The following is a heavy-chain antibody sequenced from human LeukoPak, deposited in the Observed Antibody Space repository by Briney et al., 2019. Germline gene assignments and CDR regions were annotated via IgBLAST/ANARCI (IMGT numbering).Heavy chain of an antibody. D-gene: IGHD5-18*01. CDR3: AKGIELWLTYFDH. J-gene: IGHJ4*02. CDR1: GFTFSSYS. V-gene: IGHV3-48*01. Sequence: QPGGSLRLSCAAYGFTFSSYSMNWVRQAPGKGLEWVSYISSGSSTIYYADSVKGRFTISRDNAKNSLYLQMNSLRAEDTAVYYCAKGIELWLTYFDHWGQGTLVTASS. CDR2: ISSGSSTI.